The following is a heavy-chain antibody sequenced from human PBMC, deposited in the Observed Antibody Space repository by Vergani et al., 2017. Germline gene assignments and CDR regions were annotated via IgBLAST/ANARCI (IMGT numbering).Heavy chain of an antibody. Sequence: EVQLVQSGAEVKKPGESLKISCKGSGYSFTSYWIGWVRQMPGKGLEWMGIIYPGDSDTRYSPSFPGQVTISADKSISTAYLQWSSLKASDTAMYYCARHLHCSSTSCSGIYYMDVWGKGTTVTVSS. CDR1: GYSFTSYW. CDR3: ARHLHCSSTSCSGIYYMDV. D-gene: IGHD2-2*01. J-gene: IGHJ6*03. CDR2: IYPGDSDT. V-gene: IGHV5-51*01.